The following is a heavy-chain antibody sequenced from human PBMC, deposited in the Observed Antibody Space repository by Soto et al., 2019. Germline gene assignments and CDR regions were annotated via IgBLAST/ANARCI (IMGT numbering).Heavy chain of an antibody. CDR1: GFSLSTYG. Sequence: EVQLLESGGGLVQPGGSLRLSCAASGFSLSTYGVTWVRQAPGKGLEWVSGFSGGSGTTHYADSVKGRFSITRDNSKNTAHLEMNSLRVEDTAIYYCAKWNGYGEYWGQGILVTVSS. D-gene: IGHD1-1*01. CDR3: AKWNGYGEY. CDR2: FSGGSGTT. V-gene: IGHV3-23*01. J-gene: IGHJ4*02.